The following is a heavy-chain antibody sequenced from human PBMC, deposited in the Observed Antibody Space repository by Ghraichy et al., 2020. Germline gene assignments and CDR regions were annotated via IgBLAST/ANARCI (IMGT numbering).Heavy chain of an antibody. V-gene: IGHV2-5*02. D-gene: IGHD3-9*01. Sequence: SGPTLVKPTQTLTLTCTFSGFSLRTSGVGVGWIRQPPGKALEWLALIYWDDDKRYSPALKSRLTITKDTSKNQVVLTMTNMDPVDTATYYCAHSGPVLRYSQYYFDYWGQGTLVTVSS. CDR2: IYWDDDK. CDR1: GFSLRTSGVG. J-gene: IGHJ4*02. CDR3: AHSGPVLRYSQYYFDY.